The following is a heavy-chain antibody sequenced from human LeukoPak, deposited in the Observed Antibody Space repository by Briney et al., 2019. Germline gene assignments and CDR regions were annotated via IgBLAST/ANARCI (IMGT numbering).Heavy chain of an antibody. V-gene: IGHV3-11*01. D-gene: IGHD6-19*01. J-gene: IGHJ4*02. CDR2: ISSSGSTI. Sequence: GGCLRLSCAASGFTFSDYYIRWIRQAPGKGLEWASYISSSGSTIYYADSVEGRFTISRDNAKNSLYLQMNSLRAEDTAVYYCASRAGYSSGWYDYWGQGTLVTVSS. CDR3: ASRAGYSSGWYDY. CDR1: GFTFSDYY.